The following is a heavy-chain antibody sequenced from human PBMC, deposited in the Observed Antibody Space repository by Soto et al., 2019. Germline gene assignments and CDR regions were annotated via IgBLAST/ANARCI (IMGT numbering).Heavy chain of an antibody. CDR3: ARSRYYYDTSDYLYY. J-gene: IGHJ4*02. CDR1: GFTFNSDA. V-gene: IGHV3-30-3*01. CDR2: ISYHGNDK. D-gene: IGHD3-22*01. Sequence: PXGSLRLSCGASGFTFNSDAMHGVRQVPGKGLEWVAVISYHGNDKYYADSVKGRFTISRDNSKNMLYLQMNSLRAEDTAVYYCARSRYYYDTSDYLYYWGQGTLFTVSS.